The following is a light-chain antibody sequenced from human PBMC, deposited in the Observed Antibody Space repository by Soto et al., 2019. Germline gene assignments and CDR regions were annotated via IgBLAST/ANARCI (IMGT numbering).Light chain of an antibody. J-gene: IGLJ2*01. CDR2: EVS. CDR3: SSYTSSSTVV. Sequence: QSALTQPASVSGSPGQSITISCTGTSSDVGGYNYVSWYQQHPGKAPKLMIYEVSNRPSGVSNRFSGSKSGNTASLTISGLQAEDEADYYCSSYTSSSTVVFCGGTKVTVL. V-gene: IGLV2-14*01. CDR1: SSDVGGYNY.